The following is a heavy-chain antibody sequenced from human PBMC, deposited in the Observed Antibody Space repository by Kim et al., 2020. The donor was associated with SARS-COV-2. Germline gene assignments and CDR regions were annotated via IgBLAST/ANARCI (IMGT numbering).Heavy chain of an antibody. CDR1: GFTFSSYG. CDR2: ISYDGSHK. Sequence: GGSLRLSCEASGFTFSSYGMHWVRQAPGKGLEWVAVISYDGSHKYYVDSVKGRFTISRDNSKNTVYLQMNSLRAEDTAVCYCARRGSNHFDYWGQGTLVTVSS. D-gene: IGHD1-26*01. V-gene: IGHV3-30*03. J-gene: IGHJ4*02. CDR3: ARRGSNHFDY.